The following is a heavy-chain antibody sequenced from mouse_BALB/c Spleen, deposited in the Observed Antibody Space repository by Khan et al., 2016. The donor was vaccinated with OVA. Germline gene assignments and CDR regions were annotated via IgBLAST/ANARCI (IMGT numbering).Heavy chain of an antibody. D-gene: IGHD2-10*01. CDR3: ARAYYANYREAMDY. CDR1: GFSLTGYG. Sequence: QVQLKQSGPGLVAPSQSLSITCTVSGFSLTGYGVNWVRQPPGKGLEWLGMIWGDGSTDYNSALKSRLSISKDNSTSQVFLKMNSLQTDDTARYYCARAYYANYREAMDYWGQGTSVTVSS. V-gene: IGHV2-6-7*01. J-gene: IGHJ4*01. CDR2: IWGDGST.